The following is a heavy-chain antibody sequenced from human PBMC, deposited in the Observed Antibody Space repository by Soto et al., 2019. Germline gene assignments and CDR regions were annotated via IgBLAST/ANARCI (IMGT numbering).Heavy chain of an antibody. CDR1: GGTFSSYA. D-gene: IGHD6-19*01. CDR3: ARGDSSGWYEYYYYYGMDV. V-gene: IGHV1-69*13. J-gene: IGHJ6*02. CDR2: IIPIFGTA. Sequence: ASVKVSCKASGGTFSSYAISWVRQAPGQGLVWMGGIIPIFGTANYAQKFQGRVTITADESTSTAYMELSSLRSEDTAVYYCARGDSSGWYEYYYYYGMDVWGQGTTVTVSS.